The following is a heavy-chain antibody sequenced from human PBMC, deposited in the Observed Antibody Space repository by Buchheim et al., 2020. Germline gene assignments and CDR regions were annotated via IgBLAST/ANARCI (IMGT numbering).Heavy chain of an antibody. CDR1: GFTFTNYL. J-gene: IGHJ6*02. D-gene: IGHD2/OR15-2a*01. Sequence: EVQLVESGGDLVQPGGSLRLSCVVSGFTFTNYLMHWVRQAPGKGLVWVSRINASGGSTRYADAVKGRFTISRDNARNTLYLQMDSLRVEDTGVYYCARDEYYYGMDVWGEGT. V-gene: IGHV3-74*01. CDR2: INASGGST. CDR3: ARDEYYYGMDV.